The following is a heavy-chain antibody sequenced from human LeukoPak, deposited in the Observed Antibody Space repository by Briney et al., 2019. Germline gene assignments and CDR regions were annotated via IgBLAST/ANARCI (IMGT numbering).Heavy chain of an antibody. Sequence: PGGSRRLSCAASGFRFSSYEMNWVRQAPGKGLEWVSAISGSGGSTYYADSVKGRFTISRDNSKNTLYLQMNSLRAEDTAVYYCAKPLWFGELSFAFDIWGQGTMVTVSS. CDR2: ISGSGGST. CDR3: AKPLWFGELSFAFDI. CDR1: GFRFSSYE. D-gene: IGHD3-10*01. J-gene: IGHJ3*02. V-gene: IGHV3-23*01.